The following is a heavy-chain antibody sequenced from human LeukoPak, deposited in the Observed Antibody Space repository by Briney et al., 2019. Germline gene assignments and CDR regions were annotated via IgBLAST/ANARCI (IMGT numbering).Heavy chain of an antibody. Sequence: GGSLRLSCAASGFTFDDYAMHWVRHAPGKGLEWVSGISWNSGSIGYADSVMGRFTISRDNSKNTLYLQMNSLRAEDTAVYYCASIGYQDAFDIWGQGTMVTVSS. CDR3: ASIGYQDAFDI. CDR1: GFTFDDYA. CDR2: ISWNSGSI. J-gene: IGHJ3*02. D-gene: IGHD6-13*01. V-gene: IGHV3-9*01.